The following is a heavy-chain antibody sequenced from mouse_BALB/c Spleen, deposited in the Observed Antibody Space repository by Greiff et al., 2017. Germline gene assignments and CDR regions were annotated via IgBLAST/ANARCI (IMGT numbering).Heavy chain of an antibody. CDR2: IYPGNSDT. CDR3: TRSTMITTSSFDY. D-gene: IGHD2-4*01. J-gene: IGHJ2*01. Sequence: VQLKQSGTVLARPGASVKMSCKASGYTFTSYWMHWVKQRPGQGLEWIGAIYPGNSDTSYNQKFKGKAKLTAVTSTSTAYMELSSLTNEDSAVYYCTRSTMITTSSFDYWGQGTTLTVSS. V-gene: IGHV1-5*01. CDR1: GYTFTSYW.